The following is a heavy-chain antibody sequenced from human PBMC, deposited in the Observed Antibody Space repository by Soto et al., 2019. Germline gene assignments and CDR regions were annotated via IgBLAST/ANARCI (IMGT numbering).Heavy chain of an antibody. CDR2: INAGNGNT. CDR3: ARDASGAYYSHGAFDI. D-gene: IGHD2-21*01. CDR1: GYTFTSYA. J-gene: IGHJ3*02. Sequence: ASVKVSCKASGYTFTSYAMHWVRQAPGQRLEWMGWINAGNGNTKYSQKFQGRVTITSDTSAGTAYMELSSLRSEDTAVYYCARDASGAYYSHGAFDIWGQGTMVTVS. V-gene: IGHV1-3*01.